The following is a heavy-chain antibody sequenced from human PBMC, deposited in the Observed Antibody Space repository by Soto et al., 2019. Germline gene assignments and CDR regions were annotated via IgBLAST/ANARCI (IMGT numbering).Heavy chain of an antibody. CDR1: GGSISSSSYY. V-gene: IGHV4-39*01. D-gene: IGHD3-3*01. CDR2: IYYSGST. J-gene: IGHJ5*02. CDR3: ARGDYDFWSGKGVNWFDP. Sequence: PWETLSLTCTVSGGSISSSSYYWGWIRQPPGKGLEWIGSIYYSGSTYYNPSLKSRVTISVDTSKNQFSLKLSSVTAADTAVYYCARGDYDFWSGKGVNWFDPWGQGTLVTVSS.